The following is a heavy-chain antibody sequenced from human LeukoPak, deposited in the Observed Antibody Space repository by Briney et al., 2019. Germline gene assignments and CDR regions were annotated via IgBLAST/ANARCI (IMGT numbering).Heavy chain of an antibody. V-gene: IGHV3-74*01. J-gene: IGHJ5*02. CDR2: INSDGSST. CDR3: AEDGFYDFWSGYPNH. D-gene: IGHD3-3*01. CDR1: AFNFSSSW. Sequence: ARSLRLSCAVSAFNFSSSWMHWVRQAPGKGLVWVSRINSDGSSTSYADSVKGRFTISRDNAKSTLYLHMNSLRAEDTAMYYCAEDGFYDFWSGYPNHWGQGTLVTVSS.